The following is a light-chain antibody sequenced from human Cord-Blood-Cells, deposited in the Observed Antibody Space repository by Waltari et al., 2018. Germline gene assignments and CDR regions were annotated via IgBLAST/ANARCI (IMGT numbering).Light chain of an antibody. CDR2: DAS. CDR1: QSVSSY. Sequence: IVLTHAPPPLSLSPGVIATLSCRANQSVSSYLAWYQQKPGQAPRLLIYDASNRATGIPARFSGSGSGTDFTLTISSLEPEDFAVYYCQQRSNWPLTFGGGTKVEIK. J-gene: IGKJ4*01. CDR3: QQRSNWPLT. V-gene: IGKV3-11*01.